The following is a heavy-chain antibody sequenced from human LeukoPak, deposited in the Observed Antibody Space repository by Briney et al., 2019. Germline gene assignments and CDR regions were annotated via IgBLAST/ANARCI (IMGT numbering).Heavy chain of an antibody. CDR1: GGSISSGDYY. V-gene: IGHV4-30-4*08. J-gene: IGHJ6*02. Sequence: SETLSLTSTVSGGSISSGDYYWSWIRQPPGTGLEWIGYIYYSGSTYYNPSLKSRVTISVDTSKNQFSLKLSSVTAADTAVYYCARGDAYYDFWSGYYEGYYGMDVWGQGTTVTVSS. CDR3: ARGDAYYDFWSGYYEGYYGMDV. D-gene: IGHD3-3*01. CDR2: IYYSGST.